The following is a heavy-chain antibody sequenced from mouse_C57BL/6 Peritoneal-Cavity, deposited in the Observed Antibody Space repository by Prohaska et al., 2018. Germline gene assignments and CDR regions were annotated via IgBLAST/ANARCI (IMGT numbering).Heavy chain of an antibody. CDR1: GIDFSRYW. J-gene: IGHJ4*01. Sequence: EVKLLQSGGGLVPPGGSLRLSCAASGIDFSRYWMSWVRRAPGQGLEWIGESNPDSSTKNYAPSLKDKYIICRDNAKNTLYLQMSKVRSEDTALYYCARLLGDYWGQGTSVTVSS. CDR2: SNPDSSTK. CDR3: ARLLGDY. V-gene: IGHV4-1*01.